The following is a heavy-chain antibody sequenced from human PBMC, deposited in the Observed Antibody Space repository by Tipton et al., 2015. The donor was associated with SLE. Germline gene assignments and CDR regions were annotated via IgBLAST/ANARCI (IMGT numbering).Heavy chain of an antibody. CDR1: GYSITRSYY. CDR3: ARGGLTLFGMVTSDY. V-gene: IGHV4-38-2*02. Sequence: TLSLTCSVSGYSITRSYYWGWIRQPPGKGLEWIGSFALSGSTFYNPSLKSRVSISTDTSKNEFSLRLTSVTAADTAVYYCARGGLTLFGMVTSDYWGQGSLVTVSS. CDR2: FALSGST. D-gene: IGHD3-3*01. J-gene: IGHJ4*02.